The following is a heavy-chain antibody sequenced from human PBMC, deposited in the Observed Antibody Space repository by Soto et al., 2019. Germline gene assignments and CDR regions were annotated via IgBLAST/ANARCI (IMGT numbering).Heavy chain of an antibody. V-gene: IGHV3-33*01. D-gene: IGHD6-6*01. J-gene: IGHJ5*02. CDR1: GFTFSSYG. CDR2: IWYDATNK. CDR3: ARVAFPYSSSLYRFDP. Sequence: GGSLRLSCVASGFTFSSYGMHWVRQAPGKGLDWVAVIWYDATNKYYADSVKGRFTISRDNSKNTLFLQMNSLRAEDTAVYYCARVAFPYSSSLYRFDPWGQGTLVTVSS.